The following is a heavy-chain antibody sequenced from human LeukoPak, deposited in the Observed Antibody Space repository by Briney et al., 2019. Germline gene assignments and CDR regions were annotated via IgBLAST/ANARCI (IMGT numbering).Heavy chain of an antibody. D-gene: IGHD3-3*01. J-gene: IGHJ5*02. CDR3: ARHEVGPITIFGVVTNWFDP. CDR2: IYYSGST. Sequence: SETLSLTCTVSGGSISSYYWSWIRQPPGKGLEWIGYIYYSGSTNYNPSLKSRVTISVDTSKNQFSLKLSSVTAADTAVYYCARHEVGPITIFGVVTNWFDPWGQGTLVTVSS. CDR1: GGSISSYY. V-gene: IGHV4-59*08.